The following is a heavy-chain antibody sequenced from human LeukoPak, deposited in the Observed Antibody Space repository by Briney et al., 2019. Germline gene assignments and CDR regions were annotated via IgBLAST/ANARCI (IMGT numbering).Heavy chain of an antibody. V-gene: IGHV4-39*07. D-gene: IGHD3-10*01. J-gene: IGHJ5*02. CDR3: ARGMVRGVIITRKMSWFDP. CDR1: GGSISSSSYY. Sequence: PSETLSLTCKVSGGSISSSSYYWGWIRQPPGKGLEWIGSIYYSGSTYYNPSLKSRVTISVDTSKNQFSLKLSSVTAADTAVYYCARGMVRGVIITRKMSWFDPWGQGTLVTVSS. CDR2: IYYSGST.